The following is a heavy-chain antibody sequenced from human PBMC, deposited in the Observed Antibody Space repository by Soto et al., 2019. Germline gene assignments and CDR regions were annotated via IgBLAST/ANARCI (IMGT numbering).Heavy chain of an antibody. CDR3: VRGLALTSSAHMGV. Sequence: QVQLVESGGGVVQPGGSLRLSCAASGFNFPNYALHWVRQPPGKGLEWVAIISLDGSKEYYADSVKGRFTISRDNHKNSVHLQMRSLRREDAAVYYCVRGLALTSSAHMGVWGQGTTVTVSS. CDR1: GFNFPNYA. J-gene: IGHJ6*02. V-gene: IGHV3-30-3*01. CDR2: ISLDGSKE. D-gene: IGHD6-6*01.